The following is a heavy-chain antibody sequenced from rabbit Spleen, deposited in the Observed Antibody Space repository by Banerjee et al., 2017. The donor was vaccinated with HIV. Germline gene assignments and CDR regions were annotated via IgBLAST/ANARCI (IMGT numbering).Heavy chain of an antibody. CDR2: IYPAKGST. V-gene: IGHV1S47*01. D-gene: IGHD8-1*01. CDR3: ARDYGGVDYSYGYAGNTYASPFNL. CDR1: GIDLISNA. J-gene: IGHJ4*01. Sequence: QEQLKETGGGLVQPGGSLTLSCKASGIDLISNAMSWVRQAPGKGLEWIGDIYPAKGSTDYASWVNGRFTISSDNAQSTVDLKMTSLTAADTATYFCARDYGGVDYSYGYAGNTYASPFNLWGQGTLVTVS.